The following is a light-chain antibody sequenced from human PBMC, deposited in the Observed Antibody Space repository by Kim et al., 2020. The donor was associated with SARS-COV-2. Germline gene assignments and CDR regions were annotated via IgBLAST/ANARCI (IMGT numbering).Light chain of an antibody. Sequence: DIQMTQSPSSLSASVGDRVTITCRASHNISNYLNWYQQKPGKAPNLLIYAASTLQSGVPSRFSGSGSGTVFTLTISSLQPEDFATYYCQQSYTTLMYTFGQGTKLEIK. CDR1: HNISNY. CDR2: AAS. J-gene: IGKJ2*01. V-gene: IGKV1-39*01. CDR3: QQSYTTLMYT.